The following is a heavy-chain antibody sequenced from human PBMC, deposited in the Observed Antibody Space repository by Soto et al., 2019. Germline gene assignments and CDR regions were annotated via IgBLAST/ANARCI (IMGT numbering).Heavy chain of an antibody. J-gene: IGHJ6*02. Sequence: PSETLSLTCTVSGGSISSGGYYWTWIRQHPGKGLEWVGYIYDSRTTYYNPSLKSRVTISEDTSKNQFSLNLSSVTAADTAVYYCARGFLEWLCHPYYCMDVWGQGTTVTGSS. CDR1: GGSISSGGYY. D-gene: IGHD3-3*01. CDR2: IYDSRTT. CDR3: ARGFLEWLCHPYYCMDV. V-gene: IGHV4-31*03.